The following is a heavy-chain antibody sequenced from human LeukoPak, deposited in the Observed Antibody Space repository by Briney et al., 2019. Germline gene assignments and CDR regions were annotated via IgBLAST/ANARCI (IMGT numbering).Heavy chain of an antibody. J-gene: IGHJ4*02. Sequence: GGSLRLSCAASGFTFSSYSMNWVRQAPGKGLEWVSSISSSSSYIYYADSVEGRFTISRDNAKNSLYLQMNSLRAEDTAVYYCARDFSSGYPPFDYWGQGTLVTVSS. V-gene: IGHV3-21*01. CDR2: ISSSSSYI. D-gene: IGHD3-22*01. CDR3: ARDFSSGYPPFDY. CDR1: GFTFSSYS.